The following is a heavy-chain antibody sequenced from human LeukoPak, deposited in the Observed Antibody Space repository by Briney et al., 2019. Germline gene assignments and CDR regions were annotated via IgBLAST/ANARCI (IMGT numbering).Heavy chain of an antibody. D-gene: IGHD2-21*02. CDR2: IYYTGSS. V-gene: IGHV4-59*01. Sequence: SETLSLTCTVSGGSISTYYWNWIRQPPGQGLEWIGYIYYTGSSNYNPSLKGRVTISLDTSKNQFSLNLSSVTAADTAVYYCVRRVVVVTANDKSDAFDVWGQGTVVTVSS. CDR1: GGSISTYY. J-gene: IGHJ3*01. CDR3: VRRVVVVTANDKSDAFDV.